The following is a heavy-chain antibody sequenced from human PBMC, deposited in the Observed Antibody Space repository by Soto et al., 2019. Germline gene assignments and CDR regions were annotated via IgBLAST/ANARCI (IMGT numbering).Heavy chain of an antibody. D-gene: IGHD3-9*01. J-gene: IGHJ4*01. CDR2: IYYSGST. CDR3: ASAYYDILTGYYGLGNFDY. Sequence: SETLSLTCTVSGGSISSSSYYWGWIRQPPGKGLEWIGSIYYSGSTYYNPSLKSRVTISVDTSKNQFSLKLSSVTAADTAVYYCASAYYDILTGYYGLGNFDYWGHGTLVTVSS. CDR1: GGSISSSSYY. V-gene: IGHV4-39*01.